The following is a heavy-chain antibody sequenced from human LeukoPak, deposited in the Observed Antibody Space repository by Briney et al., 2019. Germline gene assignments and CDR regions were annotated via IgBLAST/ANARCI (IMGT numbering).Heavy chain of an antibody. J-gene: IGHJ4*02. Sequence: PGRSLRLSCAASGFTFSSYAMHWVRQAPGKGLEWVAVISYDGSNKYYADSVKGRFTISRDNSKNTLYLQMNSLRAEDTAVYYCARSPLGRNYYDSSGYAYYFDYWGQGTLVTVSS. V-gene: IGHV3-30-3*01. CDR2: ISYDGSNK. CDR1: GFTFSSYA. CDR3: ARSPLGRNYYDSSGYAYYFDY. D-gene: IGHD3-22*01.